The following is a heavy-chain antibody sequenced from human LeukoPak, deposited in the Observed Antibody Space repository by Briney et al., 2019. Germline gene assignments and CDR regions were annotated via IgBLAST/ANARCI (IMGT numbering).Heavy chain of an antibody. J-gene: IGHJ3*02. CDR1: GVSISSSNSY. Sequence: SETLSLTCTVSGVSISSSNSYWGWIRQPPGKGLEWIGSIYYSGNTYYNASLKSQVSISIDTSKNQFSLKMTSVTAADTAVYYCARGRWGRNAFDIWGQGTMVTVSS. V-gene: IGHV4-39*01. D-gene: IGHD7-27*01. CDR2: IYYSGNT. CDR3: ARGRWGRNAFDI.